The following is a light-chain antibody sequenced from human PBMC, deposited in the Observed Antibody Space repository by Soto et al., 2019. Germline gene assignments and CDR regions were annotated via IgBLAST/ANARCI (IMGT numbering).Light chain of an antibody. CDR3: QQYKNWRT. CDR2: HAS. Sequence: EIVMTQSPATLSVSPGERATLSCRASQSINSNLAWYQQKPGQAPRLLIFHASTRATGIPARFSGSGSGTEFTLTISRLQSEDFAVYYCQQYKNWRTFGQGTKVDIK. J-gene: IGKJ2*01. CDR1: QSINSN. V-gene: IGKV3-15*01.